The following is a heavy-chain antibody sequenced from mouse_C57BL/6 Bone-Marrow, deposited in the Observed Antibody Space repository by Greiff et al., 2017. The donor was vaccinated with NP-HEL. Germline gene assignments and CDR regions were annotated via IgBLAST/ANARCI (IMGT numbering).Heavy chain of an antibody. CDR3: ARHGHYYGSSPWLAY. J-gene: IGHJ3*01. D-gene: IGHD1-1*01. Sequence: EVKLEESGGDLVKPGGSLKLSCAASGFTFSSYGMSWVRQTPDKRLEWVATISSGGSYTYYPDSVKGRFTISRDNAKNTLYLQMSSLKSEDTAMYYCARHGHYYGSSPWLAYWGQGTLVTVSA. CDR1: GFTFSSYG. V-gene: IGHV5-6*02. CDR2: ISSGGSYT.